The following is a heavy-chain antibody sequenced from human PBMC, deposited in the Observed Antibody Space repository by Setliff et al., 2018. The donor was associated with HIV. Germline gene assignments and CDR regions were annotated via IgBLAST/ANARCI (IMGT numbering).Heavy chain of an antibody. D-gene: IGHD2-15*01. Sequence: SETLSLTCYVTDDPISSYYWSWVRQPAGKGLEWIGRLYVSGDTNYNPSLKSRVTMSLDTSKKHFSLKLKSVTAADTAVYYCALTGHRLLRGYMDVWGKGTTGTVS. CDR1: DDPISSYY. CDR2: LYVSGDT. J-gene: IGHJ6*03. CDR3: ALTGHRLLRGYMDV. V-gene: IGHV4-4*07.